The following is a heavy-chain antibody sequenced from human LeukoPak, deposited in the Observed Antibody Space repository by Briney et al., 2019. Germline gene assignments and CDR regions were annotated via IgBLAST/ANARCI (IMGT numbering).Heavy chain of an antibody. CDR3: AKGRIYDSSGYYYFDY. CDR1: GFTFSSYG. Sequence: GGSLRLSCAASGFTFSSYGMSWVRQAPGKGLEWVSAISGSGGSTYYADSVKDRFTISRDNSKNTLYLQMNSLRAEDTAVYYCAKGRIYDSSGYYYFDYWGQGTLVTVSS. J-gene: IGHJ4*02. D-gene: IGHD3-22*01. V-gene: IGHV3-23*01. CDR2: ISGSGGST.